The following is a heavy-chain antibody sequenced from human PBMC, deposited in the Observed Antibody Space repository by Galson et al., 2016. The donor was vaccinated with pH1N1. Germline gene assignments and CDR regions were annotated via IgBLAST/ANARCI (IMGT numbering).Heavy chain of an antibody. V-gene: IGHV4-39*01. J-gene: IGHJ6*03. Sequence: HLQESGPGLVKPSETLSLTCTVSGGSVSSGNYYWGWVRQPPVKGLEWIGSIYHSGATYYNPSLKSRVTISVDTSKDQFSLNLYSVTAADTAVYYCARVAAATTILNRYYHMDVWGKGTTVTVSS. D-gene: IGHD2/OR15-2a*01. CDR1: GGSVSSGNYY. CDR3: ARVAAATTILNRYYHMDV. CDR2: IYHSGAT.